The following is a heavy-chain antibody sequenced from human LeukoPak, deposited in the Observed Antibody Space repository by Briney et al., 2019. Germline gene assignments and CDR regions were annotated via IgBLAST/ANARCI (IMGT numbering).Heavy chain of an antibody. V-gene: IGHV3-20*04. J-gene: IGHJ4*02. D-gene: IGHD3-16*02. Sequence: GGSLRLSCAASGFTFNRYNMNWVRRAPGKGLEWVSGISWNGGSTGYAESVKGRFTISRDNAKNSLYLQMNSLRAEDTAVYYCAKAYEGVWGTYRKFDYWGQGTLVTVSS. CDR1: GFTFNRYN. CDR2: ISWNGGST. CDR3: AKAYEGVWGTYRKFDY.